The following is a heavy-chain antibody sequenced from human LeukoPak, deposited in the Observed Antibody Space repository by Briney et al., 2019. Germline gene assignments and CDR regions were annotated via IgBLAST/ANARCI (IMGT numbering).Heavy chain of an antibody. Sequence: GGSLRLSCAASGFTFSSYEMNWVRQAPGKRLEWVSYISSSGDTIHYADSVKGRFTISRDNAKNSLYLQMSSLRAEDTAVYYCARDGGTRLKYSYGYGDYWGQGTLVTVSS. V-gene: IGHV3-48*03. J-gene: IGHJ4*02. CDR1: GFTFSSYE. D-gene: IGHD5-18*01. CDR3: ARDGGTRLKYSYGYGDY. CDR2: ISSSGDTI.